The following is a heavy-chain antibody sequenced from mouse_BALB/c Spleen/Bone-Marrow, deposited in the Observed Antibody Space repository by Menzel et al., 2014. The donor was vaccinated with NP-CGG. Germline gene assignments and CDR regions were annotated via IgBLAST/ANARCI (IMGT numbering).Heavy chain of an antibody. Sequence: DLVKPGASVKLSCKASGYTFTSYWINWIKQRPGQGLEWIGRIAPGSGSTYYNEMFKGKATLTVDTSSSTAYILLSSLSSEDSAVYFCAYYRYDVNYWGQGTTLVVSS. D-gene: IGHD2-14*01. CDR2: IAPGSGST. CDR3: AYYRYDVNY. V-gene: IGHV1S41*01. J-gene: IGHJ2*01. CDR1: GYTFTSYW.